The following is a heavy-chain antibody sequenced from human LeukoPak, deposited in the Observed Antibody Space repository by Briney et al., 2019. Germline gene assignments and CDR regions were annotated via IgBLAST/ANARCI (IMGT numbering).Heavy chain of an antibody. V-gene: IGHV3-30*02. CDR1: GFTFSSYG. D-gene: IGHD3-10*01. Sequence: PGGSLRLSRAASGFTFSSYGMHWVRQAPGKGLEWVAFIRYDGSNKYYADSVKGRFTIPRDNSKNTLYLQMNSLRAEDTAVYYCANSEVWFGETPFDYWGQGTLVTVSS. CDR2: IRYDGSNK. CDR3: ANSEVWFGETPFDY. J-gene: IGHJ4*02.